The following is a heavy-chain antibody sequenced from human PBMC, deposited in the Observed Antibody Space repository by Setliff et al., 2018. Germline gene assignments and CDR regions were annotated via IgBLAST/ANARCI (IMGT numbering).Heavy chain of an antibody. CDR3: ARGPVDFVVVPAAAVFDF. CDR1: GNIFTGHF. CDR2: ISAYNGNT. D-gene: IGHD2-2*03. Sequence: ASVKVSCKASGNIFTGHFLHWVRQAPGQGLEWMGWISAYNGNTNYAQKLQGRVTMTTDTSTNTAYMELRSLRSDDTAVYYCARGPVDFVVVPAAAVFDFWGQGTLVTVSS. J-gene: IGHJ4*02. V-gene: IGHV1-18*04.